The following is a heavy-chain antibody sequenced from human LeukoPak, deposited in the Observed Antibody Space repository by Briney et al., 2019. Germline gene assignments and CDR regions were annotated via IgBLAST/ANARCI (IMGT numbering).Heavy chain of an antibody. CDR2: IYPGDSDT. CDR1: GYSFTSYW. CDR3: ARLSSQGVTMARGAGMGYYYYMDV. V-gene: IGHV5-51*01. Sequence: GESLKISCKGSGYSFTSYWIGWVRQMPGKGLEWMGIIYPGDSDTRYSPSFQGQVTISADKSISTAYLQWSSLKASDTAMYYCARLSSQGVTMARGAGMGYYYYMDVWGKGTTVTVSS. J-gene: IGHJ6*03. D-gene: IGHD3-10*01.